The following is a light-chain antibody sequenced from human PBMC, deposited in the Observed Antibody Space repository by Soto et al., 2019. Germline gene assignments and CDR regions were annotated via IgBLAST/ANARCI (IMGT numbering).Light chain of an antibody. CDR2: GAS. V-gene: IGKV3-20*01. J-gene: IGKJ4*01. Sequence: ETVLTQSPGTLSLSPGERATLSCRASQSVSSSYLAWYQQKPGQAPRLLIYGASSRATGIPDRFSGSGSGTDFTLTISRLAPEDFAVYYCQQYGSSSLTVGGGTKVEI. CDR1: QSVSSSY. CDR3: QQYGSSSLT.